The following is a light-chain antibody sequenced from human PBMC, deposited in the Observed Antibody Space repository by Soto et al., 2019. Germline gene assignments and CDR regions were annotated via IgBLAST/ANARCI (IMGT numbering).Light chain of an antibody. J-gene: IGKJ2*01. CDR3: QQSYSTSNT. Sequence: DLQMTQSPSSLSASVGDRVTITCRASQSISSYLNWYQQKPGKAPKLLIYAASSLQSGVPSRFSGSGSGTDFTLTISSLQPEDFATYYCQQSYSTSNTFGQGTKLEIK. CDR1: QSISSY. CDR2: AAS. V-gene: IGKV1-39*01.